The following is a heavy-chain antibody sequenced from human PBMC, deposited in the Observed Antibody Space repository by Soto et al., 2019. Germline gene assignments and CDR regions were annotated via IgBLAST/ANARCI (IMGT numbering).Heavy chain of an antibody. J-gene: IGHJ6*03. CDR2: ISRGGSTI. CDR3: ARGGYCSGGGCYSGYFHYHMDV. V-gene: IGHV3-11*01. CDR1: GFTFSDYY. Sequence: QVQLVESGGGLVKPGGSLRLSCAASGFTFSDYYMSWIRQAPGKGLEWVSYISRGGSTIYYADSVKGRFTISRDNAKNSLYLQVNSLRAEDTAVYFCARGGYCSGGGCYSGYFHYHMDVWGKGTTVTVSS. D-gene: IGHD2-15*01.